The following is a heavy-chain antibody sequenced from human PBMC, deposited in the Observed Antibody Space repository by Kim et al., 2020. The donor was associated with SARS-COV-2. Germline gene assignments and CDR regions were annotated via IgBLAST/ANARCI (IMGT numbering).Heavy chain of an antibody. J-gene: IGHJ4*02. D-gene: IGHD2-21*01. CDR1: GGSISSGGYY. CDR2: IYYSGST. V-gene: IGHV4-31*03. CDR3: ARVSGVVRTVVRFDY. Sequence: SETLSLTCTVSGGSISSGGYYWSWIRQHPGKGLEWIGYIYYSGSTYYNPSLKSRVTISVDTSKNQFSLKLSSVTAADTAVYYCARVSGVVRTVVRFDYWGQGTLVTVSS.